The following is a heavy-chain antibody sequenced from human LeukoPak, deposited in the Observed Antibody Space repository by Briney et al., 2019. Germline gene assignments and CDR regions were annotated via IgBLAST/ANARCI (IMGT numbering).Heavy chain of an antibody. CDR1: GGSISGYY. CDR2: IYSSGST. V-gene: IGHV4-4*07. CDR3: ARDLPTLIPGFDP. J-gene: IGHJ5*02. Sequence: NPSETLSLTCTVSGGSISGYYWSWIRQPAGKGLEWIGRIYSSGSTNYNPSLKSRVTMSVDTSKNQFSLELRSVTAADTAVYYCARDLPTLIPGFDPWGQGTLVSVSS.